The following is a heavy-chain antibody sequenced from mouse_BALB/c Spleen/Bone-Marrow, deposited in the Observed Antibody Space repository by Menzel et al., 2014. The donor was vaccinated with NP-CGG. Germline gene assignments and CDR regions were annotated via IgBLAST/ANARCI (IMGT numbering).Heavy chain of an antibody. CDR1: GFSLTNYG. CDR3: AAYDYDGRFDY. V-gene: IGHV2-9*02. J-gene: IGHJ2*01. Sequence: VQRVESGPGLVAPSQNLSITCTVSGFSLTNYGVHWIRQPPGKGLEWLGIIWAGGSTSYNSALMSRLSISKDNSKSQVFFKMNSLQTDDTAIYYCAAYDYDGRFDYWGQGTTLTVSS. D-gene: IGHD2-4*01. CDR2: IWAGGST.